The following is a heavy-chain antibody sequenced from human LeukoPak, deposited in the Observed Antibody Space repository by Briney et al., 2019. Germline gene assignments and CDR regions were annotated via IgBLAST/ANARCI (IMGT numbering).Heavy chain of an antibody. CDR1: GFTFSNYS. D-gene: IGHD2-2*01. CDR2: IRYDGSIK. V-gene: IGHV3-30*02. CDR3: ARGLAVVPAVSDY. J-gene: IGHJ4*02. Sequence: PGGSLRLSCAASGFTFSNYSMNWVRQAPGQGLEWVAFIRYDGSIKYYADSVKGRFTISRDNSKNTLYLQMNSLRVEDTAVYYCARGLAVVPAVSDYWGQGTLVTVSS.